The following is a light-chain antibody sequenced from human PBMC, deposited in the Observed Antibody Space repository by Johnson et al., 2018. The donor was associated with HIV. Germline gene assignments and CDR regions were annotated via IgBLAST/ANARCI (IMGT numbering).Light chain of an antibody. CDR1: RSNIGNNY. CDR2: ENN. Sequence: QAVLTQPPSVSAAPGQKVTISCSGSRSNIGNNYVSWYQQLPGTAPKLLIYENNKRPSGIPDRFSGSKSGTSATLDITGLQTGDEADYYCGTWDSSLNTEVFGTGTKVTVL. J-gene: IGLJ1*01. V-gene: IGLV1-51*02. CDR3: GTWDSSLNTEV.